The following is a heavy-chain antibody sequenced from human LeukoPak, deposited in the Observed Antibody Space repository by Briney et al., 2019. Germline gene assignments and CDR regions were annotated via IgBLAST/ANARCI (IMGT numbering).Heavy chain of an antibody. D-gene: IGHD2-15*01. CDR2: IIPIFGTA. J-gene: IGHJ3*02. Sequence: SVKVSCKASGGTFSSYAISWVRQAPGQGLEWMGGIIPIFGTANYAQKFQGRVTMTEDTSTDTAYMELSSLRSEDTAVYYCATGVTHERYCSGGSWRQTVCAFDIWGQGTMVTVSS. V-gene: IGHV1-69*06. CDR1: GGTFSSYA. CDR3: ATGVTHERYCSGGSWRQTVCAFDI.